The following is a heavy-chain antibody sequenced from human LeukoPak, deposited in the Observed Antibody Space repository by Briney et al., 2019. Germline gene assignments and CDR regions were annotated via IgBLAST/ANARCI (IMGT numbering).Heavy chain of an antibody. CDR2: IRYDGSNK. CDR1: GFTFSSYG. CDR3: ASDVVVPAAIDDDAFDI. D-gene: IGHD2-2*02. Sequence: GGSLRLSCAASGFTFSSYGMHWVRQAPGKGLEWVAFIRYDGSNKYYADSVKGRFTISRDNSKNTLYLQMNSLRAEDTAVYYCASDVVVPAAIDDDAFDIWGQGTMVTVSS. V-gene: IGHV3-30*02. J-gene: IGHJ3*02.